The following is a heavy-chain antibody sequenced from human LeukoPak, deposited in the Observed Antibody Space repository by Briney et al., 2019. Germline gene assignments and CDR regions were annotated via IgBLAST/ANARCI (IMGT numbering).Heavy chain of an antibody. CDR2: INSDGKTT. J-gene: IGHJ4*02. Sequence: GSLILSCAASGFTFSNSWMHWVRQAPGKGLVWVSRINSDGKTTTYADSVKGRFTISRDNAQNTLYLQMNSLSAEDTAVYYCARDYPPDWGQGTLVTVSA. CDR1: GFTFSNSW. CDR3: ARDYPPD. V-gene: IGHV3-74*01.